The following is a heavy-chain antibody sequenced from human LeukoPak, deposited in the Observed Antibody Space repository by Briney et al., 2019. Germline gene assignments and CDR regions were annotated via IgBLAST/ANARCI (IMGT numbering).Heavy chain of an antibody. CDR3: AKLKRVGIAPFDD. V-gene: IGHV3-23*01. D-gene: IGHD3-10*01. J-gene: IGHJ4*02. CDR2: ISGSGNKT. CDR1: GFTFSHFA. Sequence: GGSLRLSCAASGFTFSHFAMSWVRQAPGKGLHWVSTISGSGNKTYDADSVKGRLTISRDNSKDTLYLQMTGLRAEDTAVYYCAKLKRVGIAPFDDWGQGILVTVSS.